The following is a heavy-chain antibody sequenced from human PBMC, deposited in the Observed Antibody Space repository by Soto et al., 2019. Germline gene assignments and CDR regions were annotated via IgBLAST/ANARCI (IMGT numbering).Heavy chain of an antibody. V-gene: IGHV3-53*04. CDR2: IYSGGST. D-gene: IGHD3-16*02. CDR3: ARDFIDMWAGGGSYYMDV. CDR1: GFTVSSNY. J-gene: IGHJ6*03. Sequence: GGSLRLSCAASGFTVSSNYMSWVRQAPGKGLEWVSVIYSGGSTYYADSVKGRFTISRHNSKNTLYLQMNSLRAEDTAVYYCARDFIDMWAGGGSYYMDVWGKGATVTSP.